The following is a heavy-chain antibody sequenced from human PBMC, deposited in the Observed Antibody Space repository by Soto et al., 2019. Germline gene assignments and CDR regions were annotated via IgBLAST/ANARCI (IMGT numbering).Heavy chain of an antibody. CDR1: GGSISSSNW. D-gene: IGHD2-2*02. Sequence: QVQLQESGPGLVKPSGTLSLTCAVSGGSISSSNWWSWVRQPPGKGLEWIGEIYHSGSTNYNPSLKSRVTISVDKSKNQCSLKLSSVTAADTAVYYCARGYCSSTSCYIENNYYYYGMDVWGQGTTVTVSS. CDR2: IYHSGST. J-gene: IGHJ6*02. V-gene: IGHV4-4*02. CDR3: ARGYCSSTSCYIENNYYYYGMDV.